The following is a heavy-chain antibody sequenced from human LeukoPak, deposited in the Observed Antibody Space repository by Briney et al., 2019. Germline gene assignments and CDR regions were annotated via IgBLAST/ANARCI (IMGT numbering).Heavy chain of an antibody. D-gene: IGHD2-2*01. CDR3: ARVVVPAENWFDP. V-gene: IGHV4-61*01. CDR2: IYYSGST. J-gene: IGHJ5*02. CDR1: GGSVGSGSYY. Sequence: ASETLSLTCTVSGGSVGSGSYYWSWIRPPPGKGLEWIGYIYYSGSTNYNPSLKSRVTISVDTSKNQFSLKLSSVTAADTAVYYCARVVVPAENWFDPWGQGTLVTVSS.